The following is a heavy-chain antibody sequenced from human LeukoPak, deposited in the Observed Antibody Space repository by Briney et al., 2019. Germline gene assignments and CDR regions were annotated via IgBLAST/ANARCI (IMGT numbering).Heavy chain of an antibody. J-gene: IGHJ1*01. D-gene: IGHD2-2*01. CDR1: GGSISSGGYY. Sequence: SQTLSLTCTVSGGSISSGGYYWRWIRRPPGKGLEWIGYIYYSGSTNYNPSLKSRVTISVDTSKNQFSLKLSSVTAADTAVYYCARHEEKTLLGYCSSTSCIGYFQHWGQGTLVTVSS. V-gene: IGHV4-30-2*03. CDR3: ARHEEKTLLGYCSSTSCIGYFQH. CDR2: IYYSGST.